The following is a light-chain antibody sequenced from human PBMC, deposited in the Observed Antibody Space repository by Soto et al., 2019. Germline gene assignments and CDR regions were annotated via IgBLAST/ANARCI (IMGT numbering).Light chain of an antibody. CDR2: EAS. CDR3: HQRQSWPRT. J-gene: IGKJ1*01. Sequence: DIQLTQSPSLLSASIGDRVTITCRASHDISTFLAWYQQKPGKAPKLLIYEASTLQSGVPSRFSGSGSGTEFTLTISDVQPEDFALYYCHQRQSWPRTFGQGTKVDIK. CDR1: HDISTF. V-gene: IGKV1-9*01.